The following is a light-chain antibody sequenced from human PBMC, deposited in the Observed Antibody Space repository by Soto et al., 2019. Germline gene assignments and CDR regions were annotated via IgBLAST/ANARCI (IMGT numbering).Light chain of an antibody. V-gene: IGKV1-5*03. CDR3: QQYNSYSSM. CDR1: QSISSW. CDR2: KAS. Sequence: IQMTQSPSPLSASVGDRVTITCRASQSISSWLAWYQQKPGKAPKLLIYKASSLESGVPSRFSGSGSGTEFTLTISSLQPDDFATYYCQQYNSYSSMFGQGTKVDIK. J-gene: IGKJ1*01.